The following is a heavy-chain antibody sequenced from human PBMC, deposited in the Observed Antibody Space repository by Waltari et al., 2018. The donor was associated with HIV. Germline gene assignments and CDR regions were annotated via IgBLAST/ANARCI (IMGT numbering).Heavy chain of an antibody. CDR1: GGSISSSNW. D-gene: IGHD6-13*01. CDR3: ARSNGIAAAGTYYYYGMDV. Sequence: QVQLQESGPGLVKPSGTLSLTCAVSGGSISSSNWWSWVRQPPGKGLEWIGEIYHSGSTNYNPSLKSRVTISVDKSKNQFSLKLSSVTAADTAVYYCARSNGIAAAGTYYYYGMDVWGQGTTVTVSS. V-gene: IGHV4-4*02. CDR2: IYHSGST. J-gene: IGHJ6*02.